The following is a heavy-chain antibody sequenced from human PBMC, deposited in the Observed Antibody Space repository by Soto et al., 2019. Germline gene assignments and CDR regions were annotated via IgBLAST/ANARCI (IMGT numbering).Heavy chain of an antibody. D-gene: IGHD1-1*01. Sequence: QVHLQESGPGLVAPSGTLSLTCTLSGGSVRAPDWWNWVRQSPDKGLEWIAEVHISGHSNYNTSLRSRVSVSIDSSKHQFYLNLNSVTAAYTAIYYCARVRQGCSANNCYFDPWGQGTQVTISS. CDR3: ARVRQGCSANNCYFDP. V-gene: IGHV4-4*02. CDR1: GGSVRAPDW. CDR2: VHISGHS. J-gene: IGHJ5*01.